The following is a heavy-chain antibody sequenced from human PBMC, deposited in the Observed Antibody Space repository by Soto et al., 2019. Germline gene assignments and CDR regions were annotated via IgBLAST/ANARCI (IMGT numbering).Heavy chain of an antibody. V-gene: IGHV4-34*01. CDR2: INHSGST. CDR3: AREVYDYYGMDV. Sequence: SETLSLTCAVYGGSFSGYYWSWIRQPPGKGLEWIGEINHSGSTNYNPSLKSRVTISVDTSKNQFSLKLSSVTAADTAVYYCAREVYDYYGMDVWGQGTTVTVSS. CDR1: GGSFSGYY. J-gene: IGHJ6*02.